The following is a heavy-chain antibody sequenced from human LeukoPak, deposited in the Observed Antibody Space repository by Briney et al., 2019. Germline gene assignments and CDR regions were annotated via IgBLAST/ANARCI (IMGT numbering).Heavy chain of an antibody. D-gene: IGHD3-22*01. J-gene: IGHJ4*02. CDR1: GYTFTGYY. CDR3: ARGTYDSSGYYPDY. Sequence: ASVKVSCKASGYTFTGYYMHWVRQAPGQGLEWMGWINPNSGGTNYAQKFQGWVTMTRDTSISTAYMELSRLRSDDTAVYYCARGTYDSSGYYPDYWGQGTLVTVSS. CDR2: INPNSGGT. V-gene: IGHV1-2*04.